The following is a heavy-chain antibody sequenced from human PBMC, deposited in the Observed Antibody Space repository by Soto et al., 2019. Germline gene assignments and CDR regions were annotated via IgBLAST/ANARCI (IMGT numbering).Heavy chain of an antibody. V-gene: IGHV3-74*01. CDR3: VRAGHMNTPTPLSWFDS. CDR1: GFTFSNYW. CDR2: INSDGTRK. Sequence: DVQLVESGGGLVQPGGSLRLSCAASGFTFSNYWMHWVRQGPGQGLEWVSRINSDGTRKNHAESVKGRLTISRDNAKKTLYLQMNSLTADDTAVYYCVRAGHMNTPTPLSWFDSWGQGTLVSVSS. J-gene: IGHJ5*01. D-gene: IGHD3-16*01.